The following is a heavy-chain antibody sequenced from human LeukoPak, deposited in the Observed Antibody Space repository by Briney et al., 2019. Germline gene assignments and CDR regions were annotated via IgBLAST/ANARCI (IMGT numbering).Heavy chain of an antibody. J-gene: IGHJ4*02. CDR3: ARDLKWYYDFWSGYNYPDY. V-gene: IGHV1-18*01. CDR2: ISAYNGNT. CDR1: GYTFNSYG. D-gene: IGHD3-3*01. Sequence: ASVKVSCKASGYTFNSYGISWVRQAPGQGLEWTGWISAYNGNTNYAQKLQGRVTMTTDTSTSTAYMELRSLRSDDTAVYYCARDLKWYYDFWSGYNYPDYWGQGTLVPGSS.